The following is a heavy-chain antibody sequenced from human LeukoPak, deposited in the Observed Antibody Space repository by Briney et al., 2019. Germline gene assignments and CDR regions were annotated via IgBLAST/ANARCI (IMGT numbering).Heavy chain of an antibody. Sequence: SQTLSLTCTVSGGSISSGDYYWSWIRRPPGKGLEWIGYIYYSGSTYYNPSLKSRVTISVDTSKNQFSLKLSSVTAADTAVYYCAREGPLRPHFDYWGQGTLVTVSS. CDR2: IYYSGST. D-gene: IGHD6-25*01. V-gene: IGHV4-30-4*01. CDR3: AREGPLRPHFDY. J-gene: IGHJ4*02. CDR1: GGSISSGDYY.